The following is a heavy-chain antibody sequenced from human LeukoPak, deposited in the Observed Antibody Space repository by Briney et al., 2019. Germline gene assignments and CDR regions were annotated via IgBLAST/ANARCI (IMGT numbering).Heavy chain of an antibody. CDR1: GHSLNRDY. J-gene: IGHJ4*02. D-gene: IGHD2-21*01. V-gene: IGHV4-59*08. CDR3: ARLGFCSDCRCLPDY. Sequence: SQTLSLIYTVSGHSLNRDYWTWIRQPSGKGLEWIGYIHYSGSTTYSPSLQSRGTISVDRSQNQFSLKLRSVAAADTAVYYWARLGFCSDCRCLPDYWGQGTLVTVCS. CDR2: IHYSGST.